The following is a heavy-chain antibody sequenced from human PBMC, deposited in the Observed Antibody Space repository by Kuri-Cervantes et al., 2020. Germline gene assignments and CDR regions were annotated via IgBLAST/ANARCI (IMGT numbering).Heavy chain of an antibody. CDR1: GGSFSGYY. D-gene: IGHD6-19*01. Sequence: GPLRLSCAVYGGSFSGYYWSWIRQPPGKGLYWIEEINHSGSTNYIPSLKSRVTMSVDTSKNQFSLKLSSVSAADTAVYSCARRSSRGPLGSWGQGILVTVSS. CDR2: INHSGST. J-gene: IGHJ5*02. CDR3: ARRSSRGPLGS. V-gene: IGHV4-34*01.